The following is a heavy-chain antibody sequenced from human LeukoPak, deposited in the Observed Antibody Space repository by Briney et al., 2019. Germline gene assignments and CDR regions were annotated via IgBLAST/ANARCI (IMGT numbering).Heavy chain of an antibody. J-gene: IGHJ4*02. CDR1: GFSLSTSGVG. CDR2: IYWDDDK. D-gene: IGHD4-23*01. V-gene: IGHV2-5*02. Sequence: SGPTLVKPTQTLTLTCSFSGFSLSTSGVGVGWIRQPPGKALEWLALIYWDDDKRYSPSLRSRLTITKDTSKNQVVLTMTNMDPVDTATYYCARLDGNLEYWGQGTLVTVSS. CDR3: ARLDGNLEY.